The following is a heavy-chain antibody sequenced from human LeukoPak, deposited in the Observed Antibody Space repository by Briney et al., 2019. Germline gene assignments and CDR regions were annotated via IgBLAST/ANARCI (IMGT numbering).Heavy chain of an antibody. J-gene: IGHJ5*02. Sequence: ASVKVPCKASGYTFTGYYMHWVRQAPGQGLEWMGWINPNSGGTNYAQKFQGRVTMTRDTSISTVYMELSRLTSDATAVYYCARGLDNWFDPWGQGTLVTVSS. CDR2: INPNSGGT. V-gene: IGHV1-2*02. CDR3: ARGLDNWFDP. CDR1: GYTFTGYY.